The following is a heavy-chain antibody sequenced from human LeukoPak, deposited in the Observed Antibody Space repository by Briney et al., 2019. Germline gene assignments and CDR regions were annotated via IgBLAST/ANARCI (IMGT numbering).Heavy chain of an antibody. CDR1: GYSFSSYW. D-gene: IGHD7-27*01. V-gene: IGHV5-51*01. CDR2: VYPADSDT. Sequence: GESLKISCEGSGYSFSSYWIAWVRQMPGQGLEWIGVVYPADSDTRYSRSFQGQVTISVDKSIKTAYMQWSNLKAPDTAMYHCARPGERDLAGYIQHWGQGTLVTVSS. J-gene: IGHJ1*01. CDR3: ARPGERDLAGYIQH.